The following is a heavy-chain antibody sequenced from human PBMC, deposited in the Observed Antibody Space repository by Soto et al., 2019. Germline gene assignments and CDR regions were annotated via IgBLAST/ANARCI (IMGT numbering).Heavy chain of an antibody. CDR2: INPRGGRT. CDR3: AKSPGGYYSFDI. CDR1: GYTFTNYY. D-gene: IGHD3-3*01. Sequence: ASVKVSCKASGYTFTNYYMHWVRQAPGQGLEWMGMINPRGGRTTYPQKFQGRVTMTTDTSTSTVYMELSSLRAEDTAVYFCAKSPGGYYSFDIWGQGTMVTVSS. J-gene: IGHJ3*02. V-gene: IGHV1-46*01.